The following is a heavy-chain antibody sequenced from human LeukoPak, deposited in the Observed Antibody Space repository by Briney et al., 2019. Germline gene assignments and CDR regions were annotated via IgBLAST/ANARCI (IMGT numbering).Heavy chain of an antibody. CDR1: GYTFSNYW. J-gene: IGHJ4*02. CDR2: IFPADSDT. V-gene: IGHV5-51*01. CDR3: ARTGYSSGWYVGSFQY. Sequence: ESLKISCQCSGYTFSNYWIGWVRQMPGKGLEWMGMIFPADSDTKYSPSFQGQVTVSADKSISTAYLQWSSLKASDTAIYFCARTGYSSGWYVGSFQYWGQGTLVTVSS. D-gene: IGHD6-19*01.